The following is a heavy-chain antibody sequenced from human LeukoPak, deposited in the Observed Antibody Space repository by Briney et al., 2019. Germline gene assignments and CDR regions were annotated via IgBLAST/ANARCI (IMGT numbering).Heavy chain of an antibody. CDR2: ISAGGGST. J-gene: IGHJ4*02. CDR3: AKGRRDGYNYDY. CDR1: GFTFSSYA. D-gene: IGHD5-24*01. V-gene: IGHV3-23*01. Sequence: GGSLRLSCVASGFTFSSYAMSWVRQAPGKGLEWVSAISAGGGSTYYADSVKGRFTISRDSSENTLYLQMNSLRAEDTAVYYCAKGRRDGYNYDYWGQGTPVTVSS.